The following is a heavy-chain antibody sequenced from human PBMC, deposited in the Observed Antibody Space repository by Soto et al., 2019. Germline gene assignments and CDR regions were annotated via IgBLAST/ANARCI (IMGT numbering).Heavy chain of an antibody. CDR2: IRSKANSYAT. Sequence: HPGGSLRLSCAASGFTFSGSAMHWVRQASGKGLEWVGRIRSKANSYATAYAASVKGRFTISRDDSKNTAYLQMNSLKTEDTAVYYCTRSRLTVYCSGGSCYPDAFDIWGQGTMVTVSS. CDR1: GFTFSGSA. CDR3: TRSRLTVYCSGGSCYPDAFDI. J-gene: IGHJ3*02. V-gene: IGHV3-73*01. D-gene: IGHD2-15*01.